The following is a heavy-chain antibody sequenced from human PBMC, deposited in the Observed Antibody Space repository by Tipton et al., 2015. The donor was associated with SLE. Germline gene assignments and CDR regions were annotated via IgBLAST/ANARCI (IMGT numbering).Heavy chain of an antibody. CDR1: GFTFSSYS. Sequence: SLRLSCAASGFTFSSYSMNWVRQAPGKGLEWVSSISSSSSYIYYADSVKGRFTISRDNAKNSLYLQMNSLRAEDTAVYYCARVGGYCSGGSCHSPYYYGMDVWGQGTTVTVSS. D-gene: IGHD2-15*01. CDR2: ISSSSSYI. CDR3: ARVGGYCSGGSCHSPYYYGMDV. J-gene: IGHJ6*02. V-gene: IGHV3-21*03.